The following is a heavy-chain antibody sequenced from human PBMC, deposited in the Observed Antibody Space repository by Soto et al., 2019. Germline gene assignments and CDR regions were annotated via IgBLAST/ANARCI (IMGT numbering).Heavy chain of an antibody. V-gene: IGHV3-66*01. CDR1: GFTVSRNY. Sequence: EVQVVESGGGLVQPGGSLRLSCAASGFTVSRNYMSWVRQAPGKGLEWVSVIYSGGNTYYADSVRGRFTVSRDNSKNTISLQLNSLRVEDTAMDYCASAGTLEYWGQGTLVTVSS. D-gene: IGHD6-13*01. J-gene: IGHJ4*02. CDR3: ASAGTLEY. CDR2: IYSGGNT.